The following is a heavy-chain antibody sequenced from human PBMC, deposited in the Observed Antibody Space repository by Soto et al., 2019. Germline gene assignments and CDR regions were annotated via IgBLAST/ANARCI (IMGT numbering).Heavy chain of an antibody. Sequence: QVHLQQSGPGLVNPSETLSLTCTVSGGSMSSYYWTWIRQPAGKGLECIGRVYSSGGTHYNPSLKSRVTISLDTSKNQFSLRLLSVTDADTAVYYCARGQRFSDWFDPWGQGTLVTVSS. CDR1: GGSMSSYY. D-gene: IGHD3-3*01. J-gene: IGHJ5*02. CDR3: ARGQRFSDWFDP. CDR2: VYSSGGT. V-gene: IGHV4-4*07.